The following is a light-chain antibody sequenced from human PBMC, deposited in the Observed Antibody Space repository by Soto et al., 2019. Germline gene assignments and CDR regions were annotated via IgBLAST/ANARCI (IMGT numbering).Light chain of an antibody. V-gene: IGKV1-5*03. CDR1: QTVSRW. Sequence: RVTITCRASQTVSRWLAWYQQKPGKAPQLLIEKASTLESGVPSRFSGSGSGTDFTLTINSLQPEDYATYYCQQFHSFPITFGQGTRLEI. CDR2: KAS. CDR3: QQFHSFPIT. J-gene: IGKJ5*01.